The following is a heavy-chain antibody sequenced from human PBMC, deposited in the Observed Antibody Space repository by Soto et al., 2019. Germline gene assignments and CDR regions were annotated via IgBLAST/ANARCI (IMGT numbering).Heavy chain of an antibody. Sequence: PSETLSLTCAVYGGSFSGYYWSWIRQPPGKGLEWIGEINHSGSTNYNPSLKSRVTISVDTSKNQFSLKLRSVTAADTAVYYCARVGSSGWSPDYWGRGTLVTVSS. CDR2: INHSGST. CDR3: ARVGSSGWSPDY. D-gene: IGHD6-19*01. V-gene: IGHV4-34*01. J-gene: IGHJ4*02. CDR1: GGSFSGYY.